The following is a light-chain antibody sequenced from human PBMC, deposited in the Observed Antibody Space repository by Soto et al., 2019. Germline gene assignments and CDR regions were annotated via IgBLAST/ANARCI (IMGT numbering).Light chain of an antibody. J-gene: IGLJ3*02. CDR3: QTWYSNPHKV. CDR2: LDRSGSY. CDR1: SGHSTYI. Sequence: QSVLTQSSSASASLGSSVKLTCILSSGHSTYIIAWHQQQPGKAPRFLMTLDRSGSYNRGGGVPDRFSGSSSGAARYLTISIPQFDYEGDYYCQTWYSNPHKVFRGGTKLTVL. V-gene: IGLV4-60*02.